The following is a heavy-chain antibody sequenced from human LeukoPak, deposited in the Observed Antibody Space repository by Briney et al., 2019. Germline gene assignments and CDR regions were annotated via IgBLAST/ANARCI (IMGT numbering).Heavy chain of an antibody. CDR3: TRDPYCSGGSCYSYYFDY. D-gene: IGHD2-15*01. CDR1: GFTFGDYA. J-gene: IGHJ4*02. V-gene: IGHV3-49*03. Sequence: GGSLRLSCTASGFTFGDYAMSWFRQAPGKGLEWVGSIRSKAYGGTTEYAASVKGRFTISRDDSKSIAYLQMNSLKTEDTAVYYCTRDPYCSGGSCYSYYFDYWGQGTLVTVSS. CDR2: IRSKAYGGTT.